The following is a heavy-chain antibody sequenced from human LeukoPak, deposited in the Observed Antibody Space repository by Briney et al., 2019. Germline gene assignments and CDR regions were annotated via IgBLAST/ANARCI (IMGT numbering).Heavy chain of an antibody. CDR2: IKQDGSEK. V-gene: IGHV3-7*01. CDR1: GFTFSSYW. CDR3: ARDRQELLGGNWFDP. J-gene: IGHJ5*02. Sequence: PGGSLRLSCAASGFTFSSYWMSWVRQAPGKGLEWVANIKQDGSEKYYVDSVKGRFTISRDNAKNSLYLQMNSLRAEDTAVYYCARDRQELLGGNWFDPWGQGTLVTVSS. D-gene: IGHD1-26*01.